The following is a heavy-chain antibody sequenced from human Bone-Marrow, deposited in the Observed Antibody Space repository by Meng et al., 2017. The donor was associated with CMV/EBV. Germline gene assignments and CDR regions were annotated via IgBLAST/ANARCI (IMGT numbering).Heavy chain of an antibody. J-gene: IGHJ4*02. CDR1: GFTFSNYG. Sequence: GESLKISCAASGFTFSNYGMHWVRQAPGMGLEWLAFISYDGRKIYYSDSVKGRFTISRDNSKSTLYLQMNSLRAEDTASFHCAREGHRYCSSTSCLIFDYWGQGTLVTVSS. CDR2: ISYDGRKI. D-gene: IGHD2-2*01. V-gene: IGHV3-30*04. CDR3: AREGHRYCSSTSCLIFDY.